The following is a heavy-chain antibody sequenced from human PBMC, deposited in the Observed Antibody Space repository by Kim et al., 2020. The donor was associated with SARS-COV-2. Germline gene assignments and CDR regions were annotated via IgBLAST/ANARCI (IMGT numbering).Heavy chain of an antibody. V-gene: IGHV1-8*01. D-gene: IGHD5-18*01. CDR1: GYTFTSYD. J-gene: IGHJ3*02. CDR2: MNPNSGNT. Sequence: ASVKVSCKASGYTFTSYDINWVRQATGQGLEWMGWMNPNSGNTGYAQKFQGRVTMTRNTSISTAYMELSSLRSEDTAVYYCAGVDTAMVFYAFDIWGQGTMVTVSS. CDR3: AGVDTAMVFYAFDI.